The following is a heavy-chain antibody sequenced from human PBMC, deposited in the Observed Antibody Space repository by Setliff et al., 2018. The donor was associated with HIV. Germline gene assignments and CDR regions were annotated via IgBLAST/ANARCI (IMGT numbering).Heavy chain of an antibody. CDR2: IHYSGIT. Sequence: PSETLSLTCTVSGGSISSHYWSWIRQPPGKGLEWIGYIHYSGITNYNPSLKSRVTRSLDTSKNQFSLKRRSVFAGGAAMYYCVSDPGYNSGWSGTSFDYWGRGTLVTVSS. J-gene: IGHJ4*02. CDR3: VSDPGYNSGWSGTSFDY. D-gene: IGHD6-19*01. V-gene: IGHV4-59*08. CDR1: GGSISSHY.